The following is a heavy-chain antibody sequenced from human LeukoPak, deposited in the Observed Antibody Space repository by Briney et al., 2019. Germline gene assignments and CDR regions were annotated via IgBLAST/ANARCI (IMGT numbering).Heavy chain of an antibody. CDR3: AKDRASVDTACDY. D-gene: IGHD5-18*01. CDR1: GFTFSSYG. V-gene: IGHV3-30*18. CDR2: ISYDESNK. J-gene: IGHJ4*02. Sequence: GRSLRLSCAASGFTFSSYGMHWVRQAPGKGLEWVAVISYDESNKYYADSVKGRFTISRDNSKNTLYLQMNSLRAEDTAVYYCAKDRASVDTACDYWGQGTLVTVSS.